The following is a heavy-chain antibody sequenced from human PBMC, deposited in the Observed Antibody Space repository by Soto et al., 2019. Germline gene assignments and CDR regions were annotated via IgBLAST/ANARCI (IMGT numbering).Heavy chain of an antibody. CDR2: ISGSGGST. D-gene: IGHD1-7*01. CDR1: GFTFSSYA. V-gene: IGHV3-23*01. J-gene: IGHJ6*02. CDR3: ANGITGTTYYYYGMDV. Sequence: GGSLRLSCAASGFTFSSYAMSWVRQAPGKGLEWVSAISGSGGSTYYADSVKGRFTISRDNSKNTLYLQMNSLRAEDTAVYYCANGITGTTYYYYGMDVWGQGTTVTVSS.